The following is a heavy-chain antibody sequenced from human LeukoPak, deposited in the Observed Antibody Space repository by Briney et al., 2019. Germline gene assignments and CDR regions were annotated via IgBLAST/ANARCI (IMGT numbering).Heavy chain of an antibody. CDR2: IIPIFGTA. Sequence: ASVKVSCKASGGTFSSYAISWVRQAPGQGLEWMGGIIPIFGTANYAQKFQGRVTITADESTSTAYMELSSLRSEDTAVYYCASMVGGGYYYYYYMDVWGKGTTVTISS. V-gene: IGHV1-69*13. CDR1: GGTFSSYA. D-gene: IGHD3-10*02. J-gene: IGHJ6*03. CDR3: ASMVGGGYYYYYYMDV.